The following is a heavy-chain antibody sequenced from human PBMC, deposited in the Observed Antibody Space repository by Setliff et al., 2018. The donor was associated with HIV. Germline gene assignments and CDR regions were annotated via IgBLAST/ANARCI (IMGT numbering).Heavy chain of an antibody. CDR2: IYTGGRT. CDR1: DDSISSNY. CDR3: ARDRMPMASWVPDK. J-gene: IGHJ4*02. Sequence: SETLSLTCTVSDDSISSNYWSWIRQSAGKGLEWVGRIYTGGRTNYNPSLKGRVTMSVDTSKNQFSLNLSSVTAADTAVYYCARDRMPMASWVPDKWGQGTLVPSP. V-gene: IGHV4-4*07. D-gene: IGHD2-2*01.